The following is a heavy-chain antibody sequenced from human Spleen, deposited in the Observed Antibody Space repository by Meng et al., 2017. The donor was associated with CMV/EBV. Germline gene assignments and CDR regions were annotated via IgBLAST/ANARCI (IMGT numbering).Heavy chain of an antibody. V-gene: IGHV4-59*01. CDR1: GGSIITYY. Sequence: SETLWLTCTVSGGSIITYYWSWIRQPPGKGLEWIGYIYYSGSTNYNPSLKSRVTISVDTSKNQFSLRMTSVTAADTAVYYCARGSYSSAWYFDYWGQGALVTVSS. J-gene: IGHJ4*02. CDR2: IYYSGST. CDR3: ARGSYSSAWYFDY. D-gene: IGHD6-19*01.